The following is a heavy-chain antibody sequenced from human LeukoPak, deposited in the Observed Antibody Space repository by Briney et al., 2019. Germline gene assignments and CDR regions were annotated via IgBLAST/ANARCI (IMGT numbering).Heavy chain of an antibody. J-gene: IGHJ6*02. D-gene: IGHD6-13*01. V-gene: IGHV6-1*01. CDR3: ARDSDVIGYSSSGDYYYYYGMDV. CDR1: GDSASSNSAA. Sequence: SQTLSLTCAISGDSASSNSAAWNWIRQSPSRGLEWLGRTYYRSKWYNDYAVSVKSRITINPDTSKNQFSLQLNSVTPEDTAVYYCARDSDVIGYSSSGDYYYYYGMDVWGQGTTVTVSS. CDR2: TYYRSKWYN.